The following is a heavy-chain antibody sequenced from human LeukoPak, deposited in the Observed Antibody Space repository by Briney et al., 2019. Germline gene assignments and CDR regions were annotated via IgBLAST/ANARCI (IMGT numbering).Heavy chain of an antibody. CDR2: ISSSSSYT. D-gene: IGHD6-19*01. CDR3: ARDAYSIAVAGGDY. V-gene: IGHV3-11*05. CDR1: GFTFSGYW. Sequence: GGSLRLSCAASGFTFSGYWLNWVRQAPGKGLEWVSYISSSSSYTNYADSVKGRFTISRDNAKNSLYLQMNSLRAEDTAVYYCARDAYSIAVAGGDYWGQGTLVTVSS. J-gene: IGHJ4*02.